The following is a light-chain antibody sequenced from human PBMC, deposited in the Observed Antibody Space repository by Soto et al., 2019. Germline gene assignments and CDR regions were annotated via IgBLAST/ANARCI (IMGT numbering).Light chain of an antibody. J-gene: IGLJ2*01. CDR3: SSHTSSNTLV. CDR1: SSDLGGYNY. V-gene: IGLV2-14*01. Sequence: QSALTQPASVSGSPGQSIAISCTGSSSDLGGYNYVSWYQQHPGKAPKLMIHDVNNRPSGVSDRFSGSKSGNTASLTISGLQAEDEADYYCSSHTSSNTLVFGGGTKLTVL. CDR2: DVN.